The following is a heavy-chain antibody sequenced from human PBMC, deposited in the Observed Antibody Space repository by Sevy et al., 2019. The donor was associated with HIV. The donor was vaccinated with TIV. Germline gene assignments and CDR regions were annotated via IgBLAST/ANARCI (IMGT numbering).Heavy chain of an antibody. CDR3: ARESYDFWTGPVDYDYGMDV. CDR2: INPKIGAT. CDR1: GYTFSDSGYY. J-gene: IGHJ6*02. Sequence: ASVKVSCKASGYTFSDSGYYVHWVRQAPGQGLEWMGWINPKIGATNYAQKFQGRVTMTRDTSVSTANMEMTRLTSDDTAVYYCARESYDFWTGPVDYDYGMDVGGQGTTVTVSS. D-gene: IGHD3-3*01. V-gene: IGHV1-2*02.